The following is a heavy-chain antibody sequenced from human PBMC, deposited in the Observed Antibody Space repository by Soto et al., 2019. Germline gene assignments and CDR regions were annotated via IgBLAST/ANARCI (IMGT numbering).Heavy chain of an antibody. CDR2: ISYDGSNK. V-gene: IGHV3-30*18. CDR1: GFTFSSYG. CDR3: AKRRD. J-gene: IGHJ4*02. Sequence: QVQLVESGGGVVQPGRSLRLSCAASGFTFSSYGMHWVRQAPGKGLERVEVISYDGSNKYYADSVKGRFTISRDNSKNTLYLQMNSLRAEDTAVYYCAKRRDWGQGTLVTVSS.